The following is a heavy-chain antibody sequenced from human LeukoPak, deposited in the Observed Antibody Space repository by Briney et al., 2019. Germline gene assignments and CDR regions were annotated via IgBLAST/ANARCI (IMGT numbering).Heavy chain of an antibody. D-gene: IGHD2-8*01. J-gene: IGHJ5*02. CDR1: GFAFSSYS. CDR3: ARDLSSVYATNWFDP. Sequence: GGSLRLSCAASGFAFSSYSMNWVRQAPGKGLEWVSSISSSSYIYYADSVKGRFTISRDNAKNTLYLQMNSLRAEDTAVYYCARDLSSVYATNWFDPWGQGTLATVSS. V-gene: IGHV3-21*01. CDR2: ISSSSYI.